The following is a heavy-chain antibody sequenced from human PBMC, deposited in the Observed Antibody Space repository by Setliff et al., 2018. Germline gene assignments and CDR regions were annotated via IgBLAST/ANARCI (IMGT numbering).Heavy chain of an antibody. V-gene: IGHV5-51*01. Sequence: PGASLTLSCKGSGYSFTTYWIGWVRQMPGKGLEWMGIIYPGDSDTRYSPSFQGQVTISADKSISTAYLQLSSLKASDTAIYYCARVIPVAGFAFDIWGQGTMVTVS. CDR2: IYPGDSDT. J-gene: IGHJ3*02. CDR1: GYSFTTYW. D-gene: IGHD6-19*01. CDR3: ARVIPVAGFAFDI.